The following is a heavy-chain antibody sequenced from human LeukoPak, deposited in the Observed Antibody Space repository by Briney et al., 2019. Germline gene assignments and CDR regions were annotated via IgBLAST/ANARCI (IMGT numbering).Heavy chain of an antibody. J-gene: IGHJ6*03. Sequence: ASVKISCKASGYTFTTYYMHWVRQAPGHGLEWMGVIDPSGGSATYEQKFQGRVTMTRDKSTRTVYMELNSLRSEDTAVYYCARRVYCSSASCYHYSYYMDVWGKGTTVTVSS. CDR2: IDPSGGSA. V-gene: IGHV1-46*03. D-gene: IGHD2-2*01. CDR1: GYTFTTYY. CDR3: ARRVYCSSASCYHYSYYMDV.